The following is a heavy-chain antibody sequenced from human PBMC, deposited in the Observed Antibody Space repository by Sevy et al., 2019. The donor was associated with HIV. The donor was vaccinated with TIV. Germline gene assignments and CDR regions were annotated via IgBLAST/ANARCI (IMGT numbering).Heavy chain of an antibody. CDR1: KLTLSDYG. D-gene: IGHD3-3*01. V-gene: IGHV3-30*18. J-gene: IGHJ4*02. Sequence: GESLKISCAVSKLTLSDYGMHWVRQAPGKGLEWVAVISFDGYTKNYVDSVKGRFTISRDNSKNTVYLEMNSLRREDTAVYYCAKELQRGYDFWSGPNYDYWGQGILVTVSS. CDR2: ISFDGYTK. CDR3: AKELQRGYDFWSGPNYDY.